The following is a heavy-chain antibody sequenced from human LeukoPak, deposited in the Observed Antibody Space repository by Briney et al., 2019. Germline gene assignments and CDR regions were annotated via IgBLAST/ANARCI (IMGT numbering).Heavy chain of an antibody. CDR2: IYYSGTT. V-gene: IGHV4-59*01. J-gene: IGHJ4*02. CDR3: ARGVYIAAAQYGY. D-gene: IGHD6-13*01. CDR1: GGSISCYY. Sequence: SETLSLTCTVSGGSISCYYWCWIRPPPGQGPAWIGYIYYSGTTNYNPSLKSRVTISVDTSKNQFSLKLSSVTAADTAVYYCARGVYIAAAQYGYWGQGTLVSVSS.